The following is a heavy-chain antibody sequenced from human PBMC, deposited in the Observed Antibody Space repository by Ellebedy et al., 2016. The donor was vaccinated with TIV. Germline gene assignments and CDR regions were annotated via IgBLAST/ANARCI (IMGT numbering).Heavy chain of an antibody. CDR2: INHSGST. CDR1: GGSFSGYY. Sequence: SQTLSLTCAVYGGSFSGYYWSWIRQPPGKGLEWIGEINHSGSTYYNPSLKSRVTISVDTSKNQFSLKLSSVTAADTAVYYCARHRPNAFDIWGQGTMVTVSS. V-gene: IGHV4-34*01. D-gene: IGHD6-6*01. J-gene: IGHJ3*02. CDR3: ARHRPNAFDI.